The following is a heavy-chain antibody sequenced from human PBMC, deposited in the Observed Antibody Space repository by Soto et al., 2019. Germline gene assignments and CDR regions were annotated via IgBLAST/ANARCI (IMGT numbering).Heavy chain of an antibody. CDR3: ARGGSIGSFDY. CDR1: GFTFSSYD. V-gene: IGHV3-13*01. D-gene: IGHD1-26*01. Sequence: EVQLVESGGGLVQPRGSLRLSCAASGFTFSSYDMHWVRQATGKGLEWVSAIGTAGDTYYPGSVKGRFTISRENAKNSLYLQMNSLRAGDTAVYYCARGGSIGSFDYWGQGPLVTVSS. CDR2: IGTAGDT. J-gene: IGHJ4*02.